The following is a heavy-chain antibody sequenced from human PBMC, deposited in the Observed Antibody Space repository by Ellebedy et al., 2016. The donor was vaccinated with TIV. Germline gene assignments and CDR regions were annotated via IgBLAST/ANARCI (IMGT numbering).Heavy chain of an antibody. V-gene: IGHV3-30*03. D-gene: IGHD1-26*01. CDR1: GFTFSSYG. CDR2: ISYDGSNK. CDR3: ARELGGGTLDY. Sequence: GESLKISCAASGFTFSSYGMHWVRQAPGKGLEWVAVISYDGSNKYYADSVKGRFTISRDNSKNTLYLQMNSLRAEDTAVYYCARELGGGTLDYWGQGTLVTVSS. J-gene: IGHJ4*02.